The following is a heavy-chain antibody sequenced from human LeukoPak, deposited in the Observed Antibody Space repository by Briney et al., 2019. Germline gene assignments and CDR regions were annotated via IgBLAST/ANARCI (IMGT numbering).Heavy chain of an antibody. Sequence: SETLSLTCAVYGGSFSGYYWSWIRQPPGKGLEWIGEINHSGSTNYNPSLKSRVTISVDTSKNQFSLKLSSVTAADTAVYYCARVVESPGIVVVVAAENWFDPWGQGTLVTVSS. V-gene: IGHV4-34*01. J-gene: IGHJ5*02. D-gene: IGHD2-15*01. CDR3: ARVVESPGIVVVVAAENWFDP. CDR2: INHSGST. CDR1: GGSFSGYY.